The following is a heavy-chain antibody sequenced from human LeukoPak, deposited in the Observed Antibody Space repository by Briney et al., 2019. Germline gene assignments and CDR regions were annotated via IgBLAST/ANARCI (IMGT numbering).Heavy chain of an antibody. CDR3: TKGSEIQLWSFDC. CDR2: ISGSGGGGST. CDR1: GFTFSSYA. Sequence: PGGSLRLSCAASGFTFSSYAMSWVRQAPGKGLEWVSGISGSGGGGSTYYAGSVKGRFTISRDNSKNTLYLQMNSLRAEDTAVYYCTKGSEIQLWSFDCWGQGTLVTVSS. D-gene: IGHD5-18*01. V-gene: IGHV3-23*01. J-gene: IGHJ4*02.